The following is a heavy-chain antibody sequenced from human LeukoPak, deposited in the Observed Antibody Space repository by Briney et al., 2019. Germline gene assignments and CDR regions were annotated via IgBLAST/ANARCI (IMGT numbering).Heavy chain of an antibody. Sequence: PSETLSLTCTVSGGSISSGDYYWSWIRQPPGKGLEWIGYIYYSGSTNYNPSLKSRVTISLDTSKNQFSLKLTSVTAADTAVYYCARDLPNSSSWYGDPFDIWGQGTMVTVSS. J-gene: IGHJ3*02. CDR2: IYYSGST. V-gene: IGHV4-61*08. CDR3: ARDLPNSSSWYGDPFDI. D-gene: IGHD6-13*01. CDR1: GGSISSGDYY.